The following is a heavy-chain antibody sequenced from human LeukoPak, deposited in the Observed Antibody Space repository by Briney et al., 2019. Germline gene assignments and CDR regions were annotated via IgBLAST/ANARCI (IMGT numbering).Heavy chain of an antibody. Sequence: HPGGSLRLSCAASGFTFSSYAMSWVRQAPGKGLEWVSAISGSGGSTYYADSVKGRFTISRDNSKNTLYLQMNSRRAEDTAVCDCAKDRGYYDSRGYYYWRDYWAQGTLVTVSA. J-gene: IGHJ4*02. CDR3: AKDRGYYDSRGYYYWRDY. V-gene: IGHV3-23*01. CDR1: GFTFSSYA. CDR2: ISGSGGST. D-gene: IGHD3-22*01.